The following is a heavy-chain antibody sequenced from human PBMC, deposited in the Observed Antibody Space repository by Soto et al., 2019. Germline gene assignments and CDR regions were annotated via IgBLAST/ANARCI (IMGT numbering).Heavy chain of an antibody. V-gene: IGHV4-59*08. D-gene: IGHD6-13*01. Sequence: QVQLQESGPGLVKPSETLSLTCTVSGGSVSSYYWSWIRQPPGKGLEWVGYIYYSGSTNYNPSLKSRVTISVDTSKTQSSLKLNSVTAADTAVYYCARRYGSSFDYWGQGTLVTVSS. CDR2: IYYSGST. J-gene: IGHJ4*02. CDR3: ARRYGSSFDY. CDR1: GGSVSSYY.